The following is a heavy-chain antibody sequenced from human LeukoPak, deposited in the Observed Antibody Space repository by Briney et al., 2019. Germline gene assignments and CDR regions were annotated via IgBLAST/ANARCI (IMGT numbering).Heavy chain of an antibody. J-gene: IGHJ4*02. V-gene: IGHV4-31*03. CDR2: IYYSGST. D-gene: IGHD4-17*01. CDR1: GGSISSGGYY. Sequence: SETLSLTCTVSGGSISSGGYYWSWIRQHPGKGLEWIGYIYYSGSTYYNPSLKSRVTISVDTSKNQFSLKLSSVTAADTAVYYCAREYDYGDYTAGYWGQGTLVTVSP. CDR3: AREYDYGDYTAGY.